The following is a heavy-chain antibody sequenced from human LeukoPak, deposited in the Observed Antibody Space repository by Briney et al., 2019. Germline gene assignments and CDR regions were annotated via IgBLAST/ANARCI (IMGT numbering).Heavy chain of an antibody. V-gene: IGHV4-59*01. CDR1: GGSISTYY. D-gene: IGHD4-23*01. Sequence: SETLSLACTVSGGSISTYYWSWIRQPPGKGLDWIGSFYYTGSTNYNPSLRSRVTISLDTSKNQISLRLSSVTAADTAVYYCARGGNALDYWGQGTLVTVSS. CDR3: ARGGNALDY. CDR2: FYYTGST. J-gene: IGHJ4*02.